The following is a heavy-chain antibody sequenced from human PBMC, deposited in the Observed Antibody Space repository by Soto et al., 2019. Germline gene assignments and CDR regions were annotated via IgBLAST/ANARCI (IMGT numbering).Heavy chain of an antibody. V-gene: IGHV3-30*18. Sequence: GGSLRLSCAASGFTFSSYGMHWVRQAPGKGLEWVAVISYDGSNKYYADSVKGRFTISRDNSKNTLYLQMNSLRAEDTAVYYCAXDGGYCSGGSWVGDFDYWGQGTLVTVSS. J-gene: IGHJ4*02. D-gene: IGHD2-15*01. CDR3: AXDGGYCSGGSWVGDFDY. CDR1: GFTFSSYG. CDR2: ISYDGSNK.